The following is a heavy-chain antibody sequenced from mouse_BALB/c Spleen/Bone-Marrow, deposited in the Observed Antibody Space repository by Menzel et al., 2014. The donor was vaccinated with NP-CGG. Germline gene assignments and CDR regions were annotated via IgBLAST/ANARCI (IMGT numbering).Heavy chain of an antibody. J-gene: IGHJ2*01. D-gene: IGHD2-1*01. CDR1: GYTFTSYW. CDR3: ARGNGNSGFDY. V-gene: IGHV1-87*01. Sequence: VQLQQSGAELARPGASVMLSCKASGYTFTSYWMQWVKQRPGQGLEWIGAIYPGDGDTRHTQKFKGKATLTADKSSNTAYMQLSSLASEDSAVYYCARGNGNSGFDYWGQGTTLTVSS. CDR2: IYPGDGDT.